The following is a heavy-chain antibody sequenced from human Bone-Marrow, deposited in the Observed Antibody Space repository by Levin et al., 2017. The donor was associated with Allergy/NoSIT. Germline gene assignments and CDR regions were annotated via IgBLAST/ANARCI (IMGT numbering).Heavy chain of an antibody. V-gene: IGHV4-61*01. D-gene: IGHD4-17*01. CDR1: GDSVRGDNYY. J-gene: IGHJ3*02. CDR2: ISYSGTT. Sequence: ESLKISCSVSGDSVRGDNYYWSWLRHPPGKRLEWIGYISYSGTTTYNPSLESRVTISLGASENQFSLRLSSLTAADTAVYYCARDHGDSSDAFAIWGQGTMVTVSS. CDR3: ARDHGDSSDAFAI.